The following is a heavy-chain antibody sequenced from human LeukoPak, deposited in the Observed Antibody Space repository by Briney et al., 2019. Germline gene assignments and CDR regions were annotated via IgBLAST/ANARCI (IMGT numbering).Heavy chain of an antibody. CDR1: GFYFNAYW. Sequence: GGALQISFQGSGFYFNAYWIEWGRQMPGKGLEWMGTIYPSYSHTTYTPSFQVQVVISADKSISTAYLHWISLKASDSSLYYCATLWGVGGGSVDIWGQGTVVTVSS. J-gene: IGHJ3*02. V-gene: IGHV5-51*01. CDR2: IYPSYSHT. D-gene: IGHD3-10*01. CDR3: ATLWGVGGGSVDI.